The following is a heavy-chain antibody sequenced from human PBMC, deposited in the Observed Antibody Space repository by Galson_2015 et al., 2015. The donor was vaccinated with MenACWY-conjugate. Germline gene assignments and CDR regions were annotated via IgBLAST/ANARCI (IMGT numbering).Heavy chain of an antibody. CDR1: GYSFSTYW. V-gene: IGHV5-51*01. Sequence: SGAEVHKPGESLTISCKGSGYSFSTYWIAWVRQLPGKGLEWMGLISPGDSNTRYSPAFHGQVTISADKSISTAYLQLHSLQASDTAMYYCARHPPGGRGMDVWGQGTTVTVS. CDR3: ARHPPGGRGMDV. D-gene: IGHD1-26*01. CDR2: ISPGDSNT. J-gene: IGHJ6*02.